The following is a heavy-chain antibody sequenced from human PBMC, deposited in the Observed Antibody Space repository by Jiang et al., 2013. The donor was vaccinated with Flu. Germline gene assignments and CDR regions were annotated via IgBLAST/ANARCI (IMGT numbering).Heavy chain of an antibody. D-gene: IGHD4-23*01. V-gene: IGHV2-5*02. Sequence: KPTQTLTLTCTFSGFSLSTSGVGVGWIRQPPGKALEWLALIYWDDDKRYSPSLKSRLTITKDTSKNQVVLTMTNMDPVDTATYYCAHRYTVVEYNWFDPWGQGTLVTVSS. J-gene: IGHJ5*02. CDR1: GFSLSTSGVG. CDR2: IYWDDDK. CDR3: AHRYTVVEYNWFDP.